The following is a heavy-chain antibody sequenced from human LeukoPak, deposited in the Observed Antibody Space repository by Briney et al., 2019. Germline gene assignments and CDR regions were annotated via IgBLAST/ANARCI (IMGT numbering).Heavy chain of an antibody. CDR1: GFTFGNAW. CDR3: TSRLLWFGE. Sequence: GGSLRLSCAASGFTFGNAWMSWVRQAPEKGLEWVGRIKSKTDGGTTAYAAPVTGRFTISRDDSKNTLYLQMNSLKTEDTAVYYCTSRLLWFGEGGQGTLVTVSS. CDR2: IKSKTDGGTT. D-gene: IGHD3-10*01. J-gene: IGHJ4*02. V-gene: IGHV3-15*01.